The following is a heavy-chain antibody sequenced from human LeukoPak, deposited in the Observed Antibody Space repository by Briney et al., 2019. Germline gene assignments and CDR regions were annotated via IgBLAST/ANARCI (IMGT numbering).Heavy chain of an antibody. CDR2: ISGYNGNT. CDR3: ARDLEEIYYYGFFSKKYYYYYMDV. D-gene: IGHD3-10*01. CDR1: GYTFTTYN. J-gene: IGHJ6*03. V-gene: IGHV1-18*01. Sequence: ASVKVSCKASGYTFTTYNINWVRQAPGQGLEWMGWISGYNGNTNYAQKLQGRVTMTTDTSTSTAYMELRSLRSDDTAVYYCARDLEEIYYYGFFSKKYYYYYMDVWGKGTTVTISS.